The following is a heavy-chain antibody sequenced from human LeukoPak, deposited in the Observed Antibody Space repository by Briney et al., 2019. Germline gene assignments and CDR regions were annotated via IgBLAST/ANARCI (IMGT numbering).Heavy chain of an antibody. V-gene: IGHV1-46*01. J-gene: IGHJ5*02. CDR3: ARAQVGNWFDP. CDR1: GYTFTSYY. CDR2: INPSGGST. Sequence: ASVKVSCKASGYTFTSYYMHWVRQAPGQGLEWMGIINPSGGSTSYAQKFQGRVTMTRDMSTSTVYMELSSLRSEDTAVYYRARAQVGNWFDPWGQGTLVTVSS.